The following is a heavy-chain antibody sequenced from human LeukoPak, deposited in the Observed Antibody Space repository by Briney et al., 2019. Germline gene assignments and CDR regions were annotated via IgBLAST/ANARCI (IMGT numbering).Heavy chain of an antibody. CDR3: ARLYSGLDY. Sequence: SETLSLTCTVSDGSISSSSYYWGWIRQPPGKGLEWIGSIYYSGSTHYNPSLKSRVTISVDTSKYQFSLKVSSVTAADTAVYYCARLYSGLDYWGQGTLVTVSS. CDR2: IYYSGST. CDR1: DGSISSSSYY. V-gene: IGHV4-39*01. D-gene: IGHD5-18*01. J-gene: IGHJ4*02.